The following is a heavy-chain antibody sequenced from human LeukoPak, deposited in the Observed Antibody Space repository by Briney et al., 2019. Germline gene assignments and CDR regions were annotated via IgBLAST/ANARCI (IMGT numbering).Heavy chain of an antibody. CDR1: GFTFSSYG. V-gene: IGHV3-30*03. J-gene: IGHJ3*02. CDR3: ATLAPGEDSSGYYPNDAFDI. D-gene: IGHD3-22*01. CDR2: ISYDGSNK. Sequence: GGSLRLSCAASGFTFSSYGMRWVRQAPGKGLEWVAVISYDGSNKYYADSVKGRFTISRDNSKNTLYLQMNSLRAEDTAVYYCATLAPGEDSSGYYPNDAFDIWGQGTMVTVSS.